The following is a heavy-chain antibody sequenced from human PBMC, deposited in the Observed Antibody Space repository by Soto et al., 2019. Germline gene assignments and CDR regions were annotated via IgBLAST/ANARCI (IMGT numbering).Heavy chain of an antibody. Sequence: SETLSLTCTVSGGSISSGGYYWSWIRQPPGKGLEWIGEINHSGSTNYNPSLKSRVTISVDTSKNQFSLKLSSVTAADTAVYYCARDGDSSGYYYKFDYWGQGTLVTVSS. CDR3: ARDGDSSGYYYKFDY. J-gene: IGHJ4*02. CDR1: GGSISSGGYY. V-gene: IGHV4-39*07. D-gene: IGHD3-22*01. CDR2: INHSGST.